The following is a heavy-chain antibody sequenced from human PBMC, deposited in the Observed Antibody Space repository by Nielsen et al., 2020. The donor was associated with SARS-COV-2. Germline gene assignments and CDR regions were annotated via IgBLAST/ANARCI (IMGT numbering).Heavy chain of an antibody. CDR1: GFTFSSYA. CDR3: AKATYSSGWSYYYGMDV. Sequence: GESLKISCAASGFTFSSYAMSWVRQAPGKGLGWVSAISGSGGSTYYADSVKGRFTISRDNSKNTLYLQMNSLRAEDTAVYYCAKATYSSGWSYYYGMDVWGQGTTVTVSS. J-gene: IGHJ6*02. CDR2: ISGSGGST. V-gene: IGHV3-23*01. D-gene: IGHD6-19*01.